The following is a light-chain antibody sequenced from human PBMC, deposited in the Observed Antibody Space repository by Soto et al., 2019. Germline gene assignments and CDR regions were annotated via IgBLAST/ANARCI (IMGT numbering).Light chain of an antibody. Sequence: EIVLTQSPGTLSLSPGERATLSCRASQSVSSSYLAWYQQKPRQAPRVLIYGASSRATGIPDRFSGSGSGTDFTLTISRLEPEDFAVYYCQQYGSSWTFGQGTKVDIK. V-gene: IGKV3-20*01. J-gene: IGKJ1*01. CDR3: QQYGSSWT. CDR2: GAS. CDR1: QSVSSSY.